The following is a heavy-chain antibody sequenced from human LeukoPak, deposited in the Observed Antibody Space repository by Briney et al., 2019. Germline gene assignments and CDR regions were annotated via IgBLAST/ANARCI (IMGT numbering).Heavy chain of an antibody. D-gene: IGHD3-16*01. CDR3: ARGYYEAFDY. J-gene: IGHJ4*02. CDR2: VDYNGAT. Sequence: SETLSLTCAVSGASINSDHWNWIRQLPGKGLGWIGNVDYNGATKYNPSLQSRATISLDTSNNQFSLTLASVTAADTALYFCARGYYEAFDYWGQGRLVTVSS. V-gene: IGHV4-59*01. CDR1: GASINSDH.